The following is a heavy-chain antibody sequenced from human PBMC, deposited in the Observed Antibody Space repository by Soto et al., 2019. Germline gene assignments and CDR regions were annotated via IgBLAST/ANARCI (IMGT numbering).Heavy chain of an antibody. CDR3: ARVSMVRGDRRMGYYYYGMDV. Sequence: KVSCKGSGYSFTIYWIGWVLQMPGKGLEWMGIIYPGDSDTRYSPSFQGQVTISADKSISTAYLQWSSLKASDTAMYYCARVSMVRGDRRMGYYYYGMDVWGQGTTVTVSS. D-gene: IGHD3-10*01. CDR1: GYSFTIYW. J-gene: IGHJ6*02. V-gene: IGHV5-51*01. CDR2: IYPGDSDT.